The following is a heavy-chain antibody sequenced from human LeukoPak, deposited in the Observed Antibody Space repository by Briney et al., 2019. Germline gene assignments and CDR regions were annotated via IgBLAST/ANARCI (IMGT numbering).Heavy chain of an antibody. CDR3: ARVAYDILTGYYTVPRYEFDY. Sequence: GGSLRLSCAASGFTFSSYSMNWVRQAPGKGLEWVSSISSSSSYIYYADSVKGRFTISRDNAKNSLYLQMNSLRAEDTAVYYCARVAYDILTGYYTVPRYEFDYWGQGTLVTVSS. D-gene: IGHD3-9*01. V-gene: IGHV3-21*04. J-gene: IGHJ4*02. CDR2: ISSSSSYI. CDR1: GFTFSSYS.